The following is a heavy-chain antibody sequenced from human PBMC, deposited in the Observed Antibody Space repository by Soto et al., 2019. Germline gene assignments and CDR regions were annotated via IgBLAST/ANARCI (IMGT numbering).Heavy chain of an antibody. J-gene: IGHJ4*02. V-gene: IGHV3-23*01. Sequence: EVQLLESGGGLVQPGGSLRLSCAASGFTFSSYAMSWVRQAPGKGLEWVSAISGSGGSTYYADSVKGRFTISRDNSKNTLYLKMNSLRAEDTAVYYCAKDDSPLLWFGDSPIDYWGQGTLVTVSS. CDR2: ISGSGGST. CDR1: GFTFSSYA. D-gene: IGHD3-10*01. CDR3: AKDDSPLLWFGDSPIDY.